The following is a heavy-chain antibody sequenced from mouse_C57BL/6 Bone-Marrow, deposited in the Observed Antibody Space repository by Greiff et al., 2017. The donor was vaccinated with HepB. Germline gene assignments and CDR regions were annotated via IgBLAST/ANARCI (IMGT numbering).Heavy chain of an antibody. CDR1: GYSITSGYY. D-gene: IGHD1-1*01. V-gene: IGHV3-6*01. CDR3: ASTVVATNFDY. Sequence: EVQLQQSGPGLVKPSQSLSLTCSVTGYSITSGYYWNWIRQFPGNKLEWMGYISYDGSNNYNPSLKNRISITRDTSKNQFFLKLNSVTTEDTATNYCASTVVATNFDYWGQGTTLTVSS. J-gene: IGHJ2*01. CDR2: ISYDGSN.